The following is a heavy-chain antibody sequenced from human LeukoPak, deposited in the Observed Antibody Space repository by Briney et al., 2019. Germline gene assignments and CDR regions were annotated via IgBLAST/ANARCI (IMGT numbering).Heavy chain of an antibody. CDR3: ARAWTTVVTGWVHYYGMDV. D-gene: IGHD4-23*01. Sequence: SVKVSCKASGGXFSSYAISWVRQAPGQGLEWMGGIIPIFGTAKYAQKFQGRVTITADESTSTAYMELNRLRSEDTAVYYCARAWTTVVTGWVHYYGMDVWGQGTTVTISS. V-gene: IGHV1-69*13. CDR1: GGXFSSYA. CDR2: IIPIFGTA. J-gene: IGHJ6*02.